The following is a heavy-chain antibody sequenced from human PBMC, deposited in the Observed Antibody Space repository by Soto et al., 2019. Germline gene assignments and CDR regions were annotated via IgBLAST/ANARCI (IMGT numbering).Heavy chain of an antibody. Sequence: VQLLESGGGLVQPGGSLRISCAASGFDFSNYGMSWVRQAPGKGLEWVSAISGTAHASYYAASVKGRFTISRDNSKNTLYLHMNSLRVEDTAVYFCVKDAPQPFSDWGQGTLVTVSS. J-gene: IGHJ4*02. CDR2: ISGTAHAS. V-gene: IGHV3-23*01. CDR3: VKDAPQPFSD. CDR1: GFDFSNYG. D-gene: IGHD3-3*02.